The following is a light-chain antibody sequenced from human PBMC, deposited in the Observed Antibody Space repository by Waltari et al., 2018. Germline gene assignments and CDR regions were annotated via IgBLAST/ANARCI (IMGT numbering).Light chain of an antibody. Sequence: DIQMTQSPSSLSASVGDRVTITCRASQRISTDLNWYQQQPGKAPKLLIYALSRLQSGVPSRFSGSGSGTEVTLTISSLQPEDFASYYCQQTYGFPQTFGQGTRVEV. CDR2: ALS. V-gene: IGKV1-39*01. CDR3: QQTYGFPQT. J-gene: IGKJ1*01. CDR1: QRISTD.